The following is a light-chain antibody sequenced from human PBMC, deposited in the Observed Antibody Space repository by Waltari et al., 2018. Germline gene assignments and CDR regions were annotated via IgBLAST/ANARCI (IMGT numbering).Light chain of an antibody. V-gene: IGKV3-15*01. Sequence: ETVVTQSPATLSMSPGARATLSCRTSQSIGSAFAWYQHRPGQAPRLLIYRASTRATGIPDRFSGSGSETEFTLTISSLQSEDIAVYYCQQYNNWPPGTFGQGTKVEI. J-gene: IGKJ1*01. CDR1: QSIGSA. CDR2: RAS. CDR3: QQYNNWPPGT.